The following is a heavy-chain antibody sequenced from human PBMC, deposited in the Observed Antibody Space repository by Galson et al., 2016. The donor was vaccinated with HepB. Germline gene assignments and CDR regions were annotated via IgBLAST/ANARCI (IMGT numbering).Heavy chain of an antibody. CDR2: IRSKAYGGPT. D-gene: IGHD5-12*01. J-gene: IGHJ6*02. CDR1: GFTFGDYA. V-gene: IGHV3-49*04. CDR3: TRDMGGYDSQYYYYYDMAV. Sequence: SLRLSCAASGFTFGDYAMSWVRQAPGKGLEWVGFIRSKAYGGPTEYAASVKGRFTISRDDSKSIAYLQMNSLKSEDTAVYYCTRDMGGYDSQYYYYYDMAVWGQGTTVTVSS.